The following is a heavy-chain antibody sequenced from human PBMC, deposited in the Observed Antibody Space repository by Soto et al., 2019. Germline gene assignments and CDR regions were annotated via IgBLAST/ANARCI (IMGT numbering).Heavy chain of an antibody. CDR3: AKGGDYGSGLFDP. CDR1: GFTFSSYA. CDR2: ISGSGGST. V-gene: IGHV3-23*01. D-gene: IGHD3-10*01. J-gene: IGHJ5*02. Sequence: EVHLLESGGGLVQPGGSLRLSCAASGFTFSSYAMSWVRQAPGKGLEWVSAISGSGGSTYYADSVKGRFTISRDNSKNTMYLQMNSLRAEDTAVYYCAKGGDYGSGLFDPWGQGTLVTVSS.